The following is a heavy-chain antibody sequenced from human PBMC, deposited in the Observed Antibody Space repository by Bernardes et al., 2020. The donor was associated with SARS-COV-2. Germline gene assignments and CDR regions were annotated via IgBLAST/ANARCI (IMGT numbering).Heavy chain of an antibody. Sequence: ASVKVSCKVSGYTLTELSMHWVRQAPGKGLECMGGFDPEDGETIYAQKFQGRVTMTEDTSTDTAYMELSSLRSEDTAVYYCATSFVVRGVITYYYYYYGMDVWGQGTTVTVSS. CDR1: GYTLTELS. D-gene: IGHD3-10*01. V-gene: IGHV1-24*01. CDR2: FDPEDGET. CDR3: ATSFVVRGVITYYYYYYGMDV. J-gene: IGHJ6*02.